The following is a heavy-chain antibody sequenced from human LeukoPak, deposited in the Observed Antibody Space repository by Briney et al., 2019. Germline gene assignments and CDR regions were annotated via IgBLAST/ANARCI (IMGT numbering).Heavy chain of an antibody. CDR2: FSAYNGKT. V-gene: IGHV1-18*01. CDR1: GYTFTNYV. Sequence: GASVKLSCKASGYTFTNYVISWVRQAPGQGLGWMGWFSAYNGKTNSAQKLQGRVTMTTDTSTSTAYMELRRLRSDDTAVYFCARHQVALPVDGFDIWGQGTMVTVSS. J-gene: IGHJ3*02. CDR3: ARHQVALPVDGFDI. D-gene: IGHD2-15*01.